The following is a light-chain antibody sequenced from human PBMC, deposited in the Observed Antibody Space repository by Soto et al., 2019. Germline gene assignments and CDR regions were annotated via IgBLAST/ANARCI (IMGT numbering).Light chain of an antibody. CDR1: QSISIW. CDR3: QQYSTYTPRP. CDR2: KAS. Sequence: DIQMTQSPSTLSASDGDRVTITCLASQSISIWLAWYQQKPGKAPKILMYKASSLESGVPSRFSGSGSGTEFTLTISSLQPDDFATYYCQQYSTYTPRPFGQGTKVDIK. J-gene: IGKJ1*01. V-gene: IGKV1-5*03.